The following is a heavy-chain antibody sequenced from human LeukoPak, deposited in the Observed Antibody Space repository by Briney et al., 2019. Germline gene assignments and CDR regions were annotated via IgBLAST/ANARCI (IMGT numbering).Heavy chain of an antibody. V-gene: IGHV4-38-2*01. CDR3: ASGGTAVVMALTYYFDT. Sequence: RSETLSLTCAVSGYSISSGYYWGWIRQPPGKGLEWIGSIYHTGSTYYNPSLQSRVTISLDSPKNQFSLKLTSVTAADTAVYYCASGGTAVVMALTYYFDTWGQGTPVTVSS. CDR2: IYHTGST. CDR1: GYSISSGYY. J-gene: IGHJ4*02. D-gene: IGHD3-22*01.